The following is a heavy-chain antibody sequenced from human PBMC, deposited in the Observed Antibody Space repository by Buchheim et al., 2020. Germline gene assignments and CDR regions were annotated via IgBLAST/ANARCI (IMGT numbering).Heavy chain of an antibody. CDR3: ATPKSGSSFDY. D-gene: IGHD6-13*01. V-gene: IGHV4-39*01. J-gene: IGHJ4*02. Sequence: QLQLQESGPGLVKPSETLSLTCTVSGGSISSSSYYWGWIRQPPGKGLEWIGSFYYSGSTYYNPSLKSRVTISIDTSTNQFSLKLSSVTAADTAVYYCATPKSGSSFDYWGQGTL. CDR1: GGSISSSSYY. CDR2: FYYSGST.